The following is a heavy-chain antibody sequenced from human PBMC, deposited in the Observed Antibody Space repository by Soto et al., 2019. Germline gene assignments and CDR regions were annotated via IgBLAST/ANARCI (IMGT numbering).Heavy chain of an antibody. Sequence: QVQLVQSGAEVKKPGSSVKVSCKASGGTFSTYTINWVRQAPGQGLEWMGGIIPRFGTANYAQKFQGRVTLTADESTSTDYMELSSLRSEDTAVYYCARRYCISTSCHYYGMDVWGQGTTVTVSS. D-gene: IGHD2-2*01. V-gene: IGHV1-69*12. CDR2: IIPRFGTA. J-gene: IGHJ6*02. CDR3: ARRYCISTSCHYYGMDV. CDR1: GGTFSTYT.